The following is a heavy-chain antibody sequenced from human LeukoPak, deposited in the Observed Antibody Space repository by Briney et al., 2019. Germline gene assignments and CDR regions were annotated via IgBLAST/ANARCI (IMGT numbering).Heavy chain of an antibody. CDR3: ARRDSSGYSL. CDR1: RFTFSIYW. V-gene: IGHV3-23*01. Sequence: GGSLRLSCAASRFTFSIYWMSWVRQAPGKALEWVSAISGSGGSTYYADSVKGRFTISRDNSKNTLYLQMNSLRAEDTAVYYCARRDSSGYSLWGQGTLVTVSS. D-gene: IGHD3-22*01. J-gene: IGHJ4*02. CDR2: ISGSGGST.